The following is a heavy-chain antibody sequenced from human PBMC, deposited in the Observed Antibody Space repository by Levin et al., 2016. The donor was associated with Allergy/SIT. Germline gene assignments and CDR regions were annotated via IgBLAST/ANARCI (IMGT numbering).Heavy chain of an antibody. CDR3: AKGRYCSSTSCYTGTLDV. J-gene: IGHJ6*02. Sequence: GGSLRLSCAASGFTFDDYAMHWVRQAPGKGLEWVSGISWNSGSIGYADSVKGRFTISRDNAKNSLYLQMNSLRAEDTALYYCAKGRYCSSTSCYTGTLDVWGQGTTVTVSS. CDR1: GFTFDDYA. CDR2: ISWNSGSI. D-gene: IGHD2-2*02. V-gene: IGHV3-9*01.